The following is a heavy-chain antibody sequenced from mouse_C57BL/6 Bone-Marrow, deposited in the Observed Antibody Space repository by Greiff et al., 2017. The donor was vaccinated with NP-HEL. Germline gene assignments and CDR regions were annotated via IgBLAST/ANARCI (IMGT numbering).Heavy chain of an antibody. J-gene: IGHJ3*01. V-gene: IGHV5-12*01. D-gene: IGHD2-4*01. CDR2: ISNGGGSP. CDR1: GFTFSDYY. CDR3: ARWGIYYDYDGAY. Sequence: EVKLVESGGGLVQPGGSLKLSCAASGFTFSDYYMYWVRQTPEKRLEWVAYISNGGGSPYYPDTVKGRFTFSRDNAKNTLYLQMSRLKSEDTAMYYCARWGIYYDYDGAYWGQGTLVTVSA.